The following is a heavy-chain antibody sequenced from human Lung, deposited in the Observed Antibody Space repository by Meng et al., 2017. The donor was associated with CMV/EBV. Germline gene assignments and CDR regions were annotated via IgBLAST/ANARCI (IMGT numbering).Heavy chain of an antibody. J-gene: IGHJ4*02. Sequence: GGSLRPSCAASGFTFDTYGMHWVRQAPGKGLEWVAFIRDDGSNKSYGDSVKGRFTVSRDNSKNTLYLQMNSLGAEETAIYYCAKDQLLFGGPNAYFDDWGQGTLVTVSS. D-gene: IGHD3-16*01. CDR1: GFTFDTYG. CDR2: IRDDGSNK. V-gene: IGHV3-30*02. CDR3: AKDQLLFGGPNAYFDD.